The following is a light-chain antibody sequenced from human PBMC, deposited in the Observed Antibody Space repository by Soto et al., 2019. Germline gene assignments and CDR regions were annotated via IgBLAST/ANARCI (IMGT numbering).Light chain of an antibody. V-gene: IGKV1-5*01. CDR1: QSLSSW. Sequence: DIPMTQSPSTLSASVGDRVTITCRASQSLSSWLAWYQQKPGKAPKLRIYDASSLESGVPSRFSVSGSGTEFTLTISSLQPDDFATYYCQQYNSYPYTFGQGTKLEIK. J-gene: IGKJ2*01. CDR3: QQYNSYPYT. CDR2: DAS.